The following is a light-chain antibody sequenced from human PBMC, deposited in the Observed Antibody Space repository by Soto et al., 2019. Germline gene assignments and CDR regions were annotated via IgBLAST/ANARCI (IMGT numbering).Light chain of an antibody. CDR3: QQYDKLPIT. V-gene: IGKV1-33*01. CDR1: QDIRNC. CDR2: DVS. Sequence: DIQMNQSPSSLSASVGDRVTITCQASQDIRNCLNWYQQRPGKAPELLSFDVSNLETGVPSRFSGSGSGTDVTVTISSLQPEDIATYYCQQYDKLPITFGQGTRLEIK. J-gene: IGKJ5*01.